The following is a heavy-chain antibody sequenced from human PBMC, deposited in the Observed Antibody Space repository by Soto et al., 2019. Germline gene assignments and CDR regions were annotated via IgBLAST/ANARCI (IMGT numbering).Heavy chain of an antibody. V-gene: IGHV3-23*01. D-gene: IGHD3-10*01. Sequence: GGSLRLSCAASGFTFSSYAMSWVRQAPGKGLEWVSAISGSGGSTYYADSVKGRFTISRDNSKNTLYLQMNSLRAEDTAVYYCSGDYYYGMDVWGQGTTVTVSS. CDR1: GFTFSSYA. CDR3: SGDYYYGMDV. CDR2: ISGSGGST. J-gene: IGHJ6*02.